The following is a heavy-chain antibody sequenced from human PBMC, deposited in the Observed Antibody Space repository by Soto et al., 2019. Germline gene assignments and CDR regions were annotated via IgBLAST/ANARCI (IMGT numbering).Heavy chain of an antibody. J-gene: IGHJ4*02. CDR3: ARDSYDFWTAYSY. V-gene: IGHV3-21*01. CDR2: ISSSSSYI. Sequence: EVQLVESGGGLVKPGASLRLSCAASGFTFSSYSMSWVRQAPGRGLEWVSSISSSSSYIYYADSVKGRFTISRDNAKNSLYLQMNSLRAEDTAVYYGARDSYDFWTAYSYWGQGTQVTVSS. D-gene: IGHD3-3*01. CDR1: GFTFSSYS.